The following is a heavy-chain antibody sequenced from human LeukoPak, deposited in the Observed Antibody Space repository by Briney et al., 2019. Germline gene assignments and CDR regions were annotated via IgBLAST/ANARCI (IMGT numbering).Heavy chain of an antibody. D-gene: IGHD6-13*01. V-gene: IGHV3-30*04. CDR1: GFTFSNYA. J-gene: IGHJ4*02. Sequence: GGSLRLSCAASGFTFSNYAMHWVRQAPGKGLEWVAVVSSDGSNKYYVDSVKGRFTISRDNSKNTLYLQMNSLRAEDTAVYYCAKVSTDGSNYVDYWGQGTLATVSS. CDR3: AKVSTDGSNYVDY. CDR2: VSSDGSNK.